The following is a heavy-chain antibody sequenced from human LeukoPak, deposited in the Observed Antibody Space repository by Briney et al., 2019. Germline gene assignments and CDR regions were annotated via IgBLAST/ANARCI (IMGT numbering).Heavy chain of an antibody. CDR3: ARAFRGIFGVFEAFDI. J-gene: IGHJ3*02. CDR1: GGSVSDYY. V-gene: IGHV4-59*08. CDR2: IFYTGST. D-gene: IGHD3-3*01. Sequence: PSETLSLTCTISGGSVSDYYWGWVRQPPGKALEWIGNIFYTGSTYYSPSLKSRVTISLDTSRNQFSLRLNSVTAADTAVYYCARAFRGIFGVFEAFDIWGQGTMVTVSS.